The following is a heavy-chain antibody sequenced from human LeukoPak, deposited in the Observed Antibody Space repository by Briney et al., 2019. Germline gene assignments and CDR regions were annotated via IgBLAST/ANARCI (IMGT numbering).Heavy chain of an antibody. J-gene: IGHJ5*02. Sequence: GGSLRLSCAASGFTFSSYAMHWVRQAPGKGLEWVAVISYDGSNKYYADSVKGRFTISRDNSKNTLYLQMNSLRAEDTAVYYCASGPRNGGYDWAGFDPWGQGTLVTVSS. CDR1: GFTFSSYA. D-gene: IGHD5-12*01. CDR2: ISYDGSNK. V-gene: IGHV3-30-3*01. CDR3: ASGPRNGGYDWAGFDP.